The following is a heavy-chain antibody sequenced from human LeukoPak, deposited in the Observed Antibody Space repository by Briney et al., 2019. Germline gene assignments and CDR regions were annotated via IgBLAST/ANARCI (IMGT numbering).Heavy chain of an antibody. J-gene: IGHJ1*01. D-gene: IGHD6-13*01. CDR2: IYYSGST. Sequence: SETLSLTCTVSDGSISSSSYYWGWIRQPPGKGLEWIGSIYYSGSTYYNPSLKSRVTISVDTSKNQFSLKLSSVTAADTAVYYCASSWGQQLYFQHWGQGTLVTVSS. V-gene: IGHV4-39*01. CDR3: ASSWGQQLYFQH. CDR1: DGSISSSSYY.